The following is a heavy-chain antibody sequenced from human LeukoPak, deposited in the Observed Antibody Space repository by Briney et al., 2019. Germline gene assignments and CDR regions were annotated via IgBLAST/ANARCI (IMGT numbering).Heavy chain of an antibody. Sequence: GGSLRLSCAAYGFTFSSYSMNWVRQAPGKGLEWVSSISSGSKYIYNADSVKGRFTISRGNAKNSLFLQMNSLRAEDTAVYYCARALSYSYGSMDFWGQGTLVTVSS. CDR1: GFTFSSYS. D-gene: IGHD5-18*01. J-gene: IGHJ4*02. V-gene: IGHV3-21*01. CDR3: ARALSYSYGSMDF. CDR2: ISSGSKYI.